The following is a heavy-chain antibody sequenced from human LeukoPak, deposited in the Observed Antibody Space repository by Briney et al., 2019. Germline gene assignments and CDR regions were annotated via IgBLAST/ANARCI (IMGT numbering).Heavy chain of an antibody. V-gene: IGHV3-23*01. Sequence: GGSLRLSCAASGFTFSSHVMSWVRQAPGKGLEWVSSISSGGSTTYYVDSVKGRFTISRDNSKNTLYLQMDTLRAEDTAVYYCAKVSPYSSSPFDPWGQGTLVTVSS. D-gene: IGHD6-13*01. CDR3: AKVSPYSSSPFDP. CDR2: ISSGGSTT. J-gene: IGHJ5*02. CDR1: GFTFSSHV.